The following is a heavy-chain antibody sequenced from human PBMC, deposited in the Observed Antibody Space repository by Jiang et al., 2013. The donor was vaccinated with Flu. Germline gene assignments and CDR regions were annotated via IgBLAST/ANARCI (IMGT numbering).Heavy chain of an antibody. V-gene: IGHV3-21*01. Sequence: QLVESGGGLVRPGGSLRLSCAASGFIFSGNTMNWVRHVPGKGLEWVASISRNSAYIYYTNSVRGRFTIYRDNARNSVYLQMNFLSVEDSAVYYCAREKPSKTYVHYYGMDVWGLGTTVTV. CDR2: ISRNSAYI. D-gene: IGHD4-11*01. CDR3: AREKPSKTYVHYYGMDV. CDR1: GFIFSGNT. J-gene: IGHJ6*02.